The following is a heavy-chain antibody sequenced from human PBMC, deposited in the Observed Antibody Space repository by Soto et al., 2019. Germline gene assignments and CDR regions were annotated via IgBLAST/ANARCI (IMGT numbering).Heavy chain of an antibody. CDR2: IYYSGST. J-gene: IGHJ5*02. Sequence: SETLSLTCTVSGGSISSGDYYWSWIRQPPGKGLEWIGYIYYSGSTYYNPSLKSRVTISVDTSKNQFSLKLSSVTAADTAVYYCARGLGYSSSWYGGNWFDPWGQGTLVTVSS. CDR3: ARGLGYSSSWYGGNWFDP. CDR1: GGSISSGDYY. V-gene: IGHV4-30-4*01. D-gene: IGHD6-13*01.